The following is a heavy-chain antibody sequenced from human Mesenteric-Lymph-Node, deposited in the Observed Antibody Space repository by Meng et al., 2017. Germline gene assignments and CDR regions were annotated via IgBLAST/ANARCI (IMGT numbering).Heavy chain of an antibody. CDR3: ARDQCSGGSCPQPEDYYYGMDV. CDR1: GGSINSSNW. CDR2: IYHSGST. Sequence: SETLSLTCAVSGGSINSSNWWSWVRQPPGKGLEWIGEIYHSGSTNYNPSLKSRVTMSVDKSKNQFSLKLSSVTAADTAVYYCARDQCSGGSCPQPEDYYYGMDVWGQGTTVTVSS. J-gene: IGHJ6*02. V-gene: IGHV4-4*02. D-gene: IGHD2-15*01.